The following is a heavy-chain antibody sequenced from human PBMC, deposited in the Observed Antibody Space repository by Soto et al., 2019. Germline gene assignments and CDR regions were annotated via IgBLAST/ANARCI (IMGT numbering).Heavy chain of an antibody. CDR2: ISGSGGST. J-gene: IGHJ6*02. V-gene: IGHV3-23*01. CDR3: AKVYYDILTGYYTSYYYYGTDV. D-gene: IGHD3-9*01. Sequence: PGGSLRLSCAASGFTFSSYAMSWVRQAPGKGLEWVSAISGSGGSTYYADSVKGRFTISRDNSKNTLYLQMNSLRAEDTAVYYCAKVYYDILTGYYTSYYYYGTDVWGQGTTVTVSS. CDR1: GFTFSSYA.